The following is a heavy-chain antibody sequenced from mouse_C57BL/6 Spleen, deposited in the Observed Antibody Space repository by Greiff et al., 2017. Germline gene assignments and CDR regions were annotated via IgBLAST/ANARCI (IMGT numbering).Heavy chain of an antibody. CDR3: ASWGYDWFAY. CDR1: GFNIKDYY. V-gene: IGHV14-2*01. CDR2: IDPEDGET. J-gene: IGHJ3*01. D-gene: IGHD2-2*01. Sequence: VQLQQSGAELVKPGASVKLSCTASGFNIKDYYMHWVKQRTEQGLEWIGRIDPEDGETKYVPKFQGKATITADTSSNTAYLQLSSLTSEDTAVYYCASWGYDWFAYWGQGTLVTVSA.